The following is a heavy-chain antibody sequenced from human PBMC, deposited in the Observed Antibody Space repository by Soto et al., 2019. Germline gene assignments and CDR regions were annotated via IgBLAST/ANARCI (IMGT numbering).Heavy chain of an antibody. V-gene: IGHV3-23*01. J-gene: IGHJ5*02. D-gene: IGHD1-7*01. CDR2: ISGSGGST. CDR1: GFTFSSYA. Sequence: GGSLRLSCAASGFTFSSYAMSWVRQAPGKGLEWVSAISGSGGSTYYADSVKGRFTISRDNSKNTLYLQMNSLRAEDTAVYYCAKAPGTTFWEEKIGWFDPWGQGTLVTVSS. CDR3: AKAPGTTFWEEKIGWFDP.